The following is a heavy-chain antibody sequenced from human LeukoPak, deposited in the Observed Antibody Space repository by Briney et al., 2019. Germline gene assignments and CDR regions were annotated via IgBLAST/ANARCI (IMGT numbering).Heavy chain of an antibody. D-gene: IGHD4-11*01. CDR2: VFHTGSS. J-gene: IGHJ4*02. V-gene: IGHV4-38-2*01. Sequence: PSETLSLTCAVSCYSISSGYYWGWIRPPPGKGPEGIGRVFHTGSSYYIPSLKSRVTISVDTSKNQFSLEVTSATAADTAIYYCARGISTTGHDYWGPGTLVTVSS. CDR3: ARGISTTGHDY. CDR1: CYSISSGYY.